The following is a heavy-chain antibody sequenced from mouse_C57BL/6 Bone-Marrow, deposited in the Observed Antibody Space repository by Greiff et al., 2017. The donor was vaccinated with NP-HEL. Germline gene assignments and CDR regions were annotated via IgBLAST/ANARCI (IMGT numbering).Heavy chain of an antibody. CDR2: INPNNGGT. CDR1: GYTFTDYN. CDR3: AIRLPYDTWFAY. Sequence: EVQVVESGPELVKPGASVKMSCKASGYTFTDYNMHWVKQSHGKSLEWIGYINPNNGGTSYNQKFKGKATLTVNKSSSTAYMELRSLTSEDSAVYYCAIRLPYDTWFAYWGQGTLVTVSA. J-gene: IGHJ3*01. D-gene: IGHD2-3*01. V-gene: IGHV1-22*01.